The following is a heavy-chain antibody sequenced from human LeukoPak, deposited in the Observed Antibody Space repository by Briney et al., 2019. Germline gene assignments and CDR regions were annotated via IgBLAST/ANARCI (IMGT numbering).Heavy chain of an antibody. CDR1: GGSISSSSYY. CDR3: ASAGGKGKNWYFDL. V-gene: IGHV4-39*01. Sequence: SETLSLTCTVSGGSISSSSYYWVWIRPPPGKGLEWIGSIYYSGSTYSNPSLKSRVTISVDTSKNQFSLKLSSVTAADTAVYYCASAGGKGKNWYFDLWGRGTLVTVSS. D-gene: IGHD2-15*01. CDR2: IYYSGST. J-gene: IGHJ2*01.